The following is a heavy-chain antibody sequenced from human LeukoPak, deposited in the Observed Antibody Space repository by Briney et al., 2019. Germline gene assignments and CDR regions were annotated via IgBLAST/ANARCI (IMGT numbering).Heavy chain of an antibody. CDR2: ISGSGGST. J-gene: IGHJ4*02. V-gene: IGHV3-23*01. CDR3: AKSIPGNGWGYYDSSGYYYFDY. D-gene: IGHD3-22*01. CDR1: GFTFSSYA. Sequence: GGSLRLSCAASGFTFSSYAMSWVRQAPGKGLEWVSAISGSGGSTYYADSVKGRFTTSRDNSKNTLYLQMNSLRAEDTAVYYCAKSIPGNGWGYYDSSGYYYFDYWGQGTLVTVSS.